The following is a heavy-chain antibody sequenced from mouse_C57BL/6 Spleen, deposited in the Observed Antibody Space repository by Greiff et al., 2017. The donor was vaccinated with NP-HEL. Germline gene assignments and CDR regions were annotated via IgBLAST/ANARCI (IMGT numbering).Heavy chain of an antibody. D-gene: IGHD4-1*01. V-gene: IGHV1-80*01. Sequence: QVQLQQSGAELVKPGASVKISCKASGYAFSSYWMNWVKQRPGKGLEWIGQIYPGDGDTNYNGKFKGKATLTADKSSSTAYMQLSSLTSEDSAVYFCAREGGNWDGYYFDYWGQGTTLTVSS. J-gene: IGHJ2*01. CDR3: AREGGNWDGYYFDY. CDR2: IYPGDGDT. CDR1: GYAFSSYW.